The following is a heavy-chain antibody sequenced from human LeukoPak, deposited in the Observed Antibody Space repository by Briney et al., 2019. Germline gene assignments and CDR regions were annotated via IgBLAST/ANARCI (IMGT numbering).Heavy chain of an antibody. Sequence: PSETLSLTCAVYGGSFSGYYWSWIRQPPGKGLEWIGEINHSGSTNYNPSLKSRVTISVDTSKNQFSLKLSSVTAADTAVYYCASLREAAAGTVYFDYWGQGTLVTVSS. CDR1: GGSFSGYY. J-gene: IGHJ4*02. D-gene: IGHD6-13*01. V-gene: IGHV4-34*01. CDR2: INHSGST. CDR3: ASLREAAAGTVYFDY.